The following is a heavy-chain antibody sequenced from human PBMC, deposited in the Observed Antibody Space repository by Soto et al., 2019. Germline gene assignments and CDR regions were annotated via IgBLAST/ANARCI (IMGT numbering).Heavy chain of an antibody. D-gene: IGHD3-22*01. Sequence: SETLSLTCTVSGGSISSYYWSWIRQPPGKGLEWIGYIYYSGSTNYNPSLKSRVTISVDTSKNQFSLKLSSVTAADTAVYYCARDLSDGSGLDYWGQGTLVTVSS. V-gene: IGHV4-59*01. CDR1: GGSISSYY. CDR3: ARDLSDGSGLDY. J-gene: IGHJ4*02. CDR2: IYYSGST.